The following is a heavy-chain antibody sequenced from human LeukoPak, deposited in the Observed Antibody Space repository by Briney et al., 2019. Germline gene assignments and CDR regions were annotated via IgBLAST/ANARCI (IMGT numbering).Heavy chain of an antibody. CDR1: GGSISSYS. CDR2: IDYSGSS. J-gene: IGHJ4*02. V-gene: IGHV4-59*13. D-gene: IGHD6-13*01. Sequence: SETLSLTCSVSGGSISSYSWTWIRQPPGKGLEWIGFIDYSGSSNYNPSLESRVTISVGTSKKQFSLRLTSVTSADTAFYYCAGGAGAGLDYWGQGTLATVSS. CDR3: AGGAGAGLDY.